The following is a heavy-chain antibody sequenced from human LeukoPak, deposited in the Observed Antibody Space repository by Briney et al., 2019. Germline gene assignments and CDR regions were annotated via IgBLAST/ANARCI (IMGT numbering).Heavy chain of an antibody. D-gene: IGHD3-22*01. J-gene: IGHJ4*02. V-gene: IGHV1-18*01. CDR3: ATGMGLLPYYFDY. CDR1: GYTFTSYG. Sequence: GASVKVSCKASGYTFTSYGISWVRQAPGQGLEWMGWISAYNGNTNYAQKLQGRVTMTEDTSTDTAYTELSSLRSEDTAVYYCATGMGLLPYYFDYWGQGTLVTVSS. CDR2: ISAYNGNT.